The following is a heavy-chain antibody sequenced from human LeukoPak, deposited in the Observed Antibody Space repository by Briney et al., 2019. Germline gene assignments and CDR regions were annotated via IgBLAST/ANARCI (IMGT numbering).Heavy chain of an antibody. CDR2: INPNSGST. J-gene: IGHJ4*02. Sequence: ASVKVSCKASGYTFTGYYMHWVRQAPGQGLEWMGWINPNSGSTYYADSVKGRFTISRDTPKNTLYLQMNSLRVEDTAVYYCASWPVGWYGEDSWGQGTLVTVSS. CDR3: ASWPVGWYGEDS. D-gene: IGHD6-19*01. V-gene: IGHV1-2*07. CDR1: GYTFTGYY.